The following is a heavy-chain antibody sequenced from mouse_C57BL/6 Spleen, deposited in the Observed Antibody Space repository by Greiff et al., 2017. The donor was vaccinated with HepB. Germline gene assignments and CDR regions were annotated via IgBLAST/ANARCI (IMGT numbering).Heavy chain of an antibody. Sequence: QVQLQQPGAELVRPGSSVKLSCKASGYTFTSYWMHWVKQRPIQGLEWIGNIDPSDSETHYNQKFKDKATLTVDKSSSTAYMQLSSLTSEDSAVYYCAGGGQLRTEAMDYWGQGTSVTVSS. D-gene: IGHD3-2*02. CDR3: AGGGQLRTEAMDY. J-gene: IGHJ4*01. CDR1: GYTFTSYW. CDR2: IDPSDSET. V-gene: IGHV1-52*01.